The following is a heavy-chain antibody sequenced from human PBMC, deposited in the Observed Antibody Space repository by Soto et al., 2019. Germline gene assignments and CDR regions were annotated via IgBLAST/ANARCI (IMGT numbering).Heavy chain of an antibody. CDR2: IYPGDSDT. CDR3: ARRSGSSGYLYYFDY. V-gene: IGHV5-51*01. J-gene: IGHJ4*02. CDR1: GYSFTSYW. D-gene: IGHD3-22*01. Sequence: RGESLKISCKGSGYSFTSYWIGWVRQMPGKGLEWMGIIYPGDSDTRYSPSFQGQVTISADKSISTAYLQWSSLKASDTAMYYCARRSGSSGYLYYFDYWGQGTLVTVSS.